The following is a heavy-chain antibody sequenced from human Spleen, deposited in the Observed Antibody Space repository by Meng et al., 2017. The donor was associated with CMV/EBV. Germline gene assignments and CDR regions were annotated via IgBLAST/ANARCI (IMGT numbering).Heavy chain of an antibody. J-gene: IGHJ6*02. CDR1: GFTVSSNY. CDR2: IYSGGST. Sequence: GGSLRLSCAASGFTVSSNYMSWVRQAPGKGLEWVSVIYSGGSTYYADSVKGRFTISRDNSKNTLYLQMNSLRAEDTAVYYCARVDCGGDCHYYYYGMDVWGQGTTVTVSS. CDR3: ARVDCGGDCHYYYYGMDV. V-gene: IGHV3-66*02. D-gene: IGHD2-21*01.